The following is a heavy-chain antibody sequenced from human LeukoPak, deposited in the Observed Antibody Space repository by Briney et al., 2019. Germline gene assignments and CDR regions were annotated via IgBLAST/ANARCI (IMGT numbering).Heavy chain of an antibody. D-gene: IGHD3-22*01. CDR2: INHSGST. J-gene: IGHJ4*02. CDR3: ARDLNPYDSSGYYGY. CDR1: GGSFSGYY. Sequence: PSETLSLTCAVYGGSFSGYYWSWIRQPPGKGLEWIGEINHSGSTNYNPSLKSRVTISVDTSKNQFSLKLTSVTAADTAVYYCARDLNPYDSSGYYGYWGQGTLVTVSS. V-gene: IGHV4-34*01.